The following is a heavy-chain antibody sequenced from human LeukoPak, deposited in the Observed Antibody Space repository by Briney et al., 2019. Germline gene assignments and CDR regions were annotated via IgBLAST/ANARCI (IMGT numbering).Heavy chain of an antibody. CDR3: TRSSMAALAVDS. D-gene: IGHD6-6*01. CDR1: GFTFNSYN. Sequence: PGGSLRLSCAASGFTFNSYNMHWVRQAPGKGLEWVSYISSSSLTIYYADSVKGRFTISRDNAKTSLYLQMNSLRAEDTAVYYCTRSSMAALAVDSWGQGTLVTVSS. V-gene: IGHV3-48*04. CDR2: ISSSSLTI. J-gene: IGHJ4*02.